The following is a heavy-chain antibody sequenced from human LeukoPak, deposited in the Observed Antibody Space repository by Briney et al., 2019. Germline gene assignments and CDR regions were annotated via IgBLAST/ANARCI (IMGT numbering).Heavy chain of an antibody. CDR3: ARDSNYGMDV. D-gene: IGHD4-4*01. Sequence: GGSLRLSCAASGFTFSSYGMHWVRQAPGKGPEWVAVIWYDGSNKYYADSVKGRFTISRDNSKNTLYLQMNSLRAEDTAVYYSARDSNYGMDVWGQGTTVTVSS. J-gene: IGHJ6*02. V-gene: IGHV3-33*01. CDR1: GFTFSSYG. CDR2: IWYDGSNK.